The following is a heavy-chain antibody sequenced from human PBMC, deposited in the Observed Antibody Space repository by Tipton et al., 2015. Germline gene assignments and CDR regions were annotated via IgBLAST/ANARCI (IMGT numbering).Heavy chain of an antibody. V-gene: IGHV4-31*03. CDR1: GGSISNGGYY. CDR2: IHYRGNT. CDR3: ARVRDYGDYDAFDL. J-gene: IGHJ3*01. D-gene: IGHD4-17*01. Sequence: TLSLTCTVSGGSISNGGYYWSWVRQYAGKGLEWIGHIHYRGNTFYKPSLKSRATISIDTSKSQFSLMLTSVTAADTAVYYCARVRDYGDYDAFDLWGQGTKVTVSS.